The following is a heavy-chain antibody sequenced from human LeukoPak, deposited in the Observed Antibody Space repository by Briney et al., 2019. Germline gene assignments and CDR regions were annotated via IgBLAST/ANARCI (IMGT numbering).Heavy chain of an antibody. J-gene: IGHJ6*03. CDR2: IHTSGST. Sequence: PSQTLSLTCTVSGGSISSGSYYWSWIRQPAGKGLEWIGRIHTSGSTNYNPSLKSRVTISVDTSKNQLSLKLSSVTAADTAVYYCARGGSYTYYYYYMDVWGKGTTVTISS. D-gene: IGHD2-2*02. CDR1: GGSISSGSYY. CDR3: ARGGSYTYYYYYMDV. V-gene: IGHV4-61*02.